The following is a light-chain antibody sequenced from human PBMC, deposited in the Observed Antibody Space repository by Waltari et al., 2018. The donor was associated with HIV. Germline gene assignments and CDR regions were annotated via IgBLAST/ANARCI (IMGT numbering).Light chain of an antibody. V-gene: IGLV1-44*01. J-gene: IGLJ2*01. Sequence: QSVLTQPPSASGTPGQTVTISCSGSDSNLGTNTVNWYQQLPGRAPQRHVYTNIQRPSGVPDRFSGSKSGTSASLAIRGLQSDDEAIYYCSSWDDSLFGVAFGGGTKVTV. CDR1: DSNLGTNT. CDR2: TNI. CDR3: SSWDDSLFGVA.